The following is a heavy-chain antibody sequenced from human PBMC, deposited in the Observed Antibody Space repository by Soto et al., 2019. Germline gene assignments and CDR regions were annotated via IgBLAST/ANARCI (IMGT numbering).Heavy chain of an antibody. D-gene: IGHD6-6*01. CDR1: GFTFSSYS. J-gene: IGHJ6*02. V-gene: IGHV3-21*01. CDR2: ISSSSSYI. Sequence: PGGSLRLSCAASGFTFSSYSMNWVRQAPGKGLEWVSSISSSSSYIYYADSVKGRFTISRDNAKNSLYLQMNSLRAEDTAVYYCASCKYSSSFGGMDAWGQGTTVTVSS. CDR3: ASCKYSSSFGGMDA.